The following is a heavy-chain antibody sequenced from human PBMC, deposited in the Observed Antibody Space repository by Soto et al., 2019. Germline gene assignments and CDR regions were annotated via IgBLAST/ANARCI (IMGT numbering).Heavy chain of an antibody. CDR1: DYSISSGYY. CDR3: ARDRDGYNYAFDI. J-gene: IGHJ3*02. CDR2: IYHSGST. Sequence: LSLTCGVSDYSISSGYYWAWIRQPPGKGLGWLGSIYHSGSTYQNPSLSSRVTISVDTSGNKFSLRLSSVTAADTAVYYCARDRDGYNYAFDIWGQGTVVTVSS. V-gene: IGHV4-38-2*02. D-gene: IGHD5-12*01.